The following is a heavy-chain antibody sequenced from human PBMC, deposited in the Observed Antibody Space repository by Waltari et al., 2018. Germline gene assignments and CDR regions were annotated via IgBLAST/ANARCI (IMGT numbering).Heavy chain of an antibody. CDR3: ARVVHFWSGYYSPFFDF. D-gene: IGHD3-3*02. CDR2: ISASGTT. J-gene: IGHJ4*02. CDR1: GGSVNTSH. V-gene: IGHV4-4*09. Sequence: QVQLQESGPGLVKPSETLSLTCTVSGGSVNTSHWNWIRQTPGKRLEWVGHISASGTTNYNPSLKGRVAISLDTSKNQFSLRLASVTAADTAVYYCARVVHFWSGYYSPFFDFWGQGTLVTVSS.